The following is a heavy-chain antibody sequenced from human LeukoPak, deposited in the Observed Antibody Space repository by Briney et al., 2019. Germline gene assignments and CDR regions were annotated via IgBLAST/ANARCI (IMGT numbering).Heavy chain of an antibody. CDR1: GFIFSNYW. CDR2: VNNDGSST. J-gene: IGHJ4*02. D-gene: IGHD5/OR15-5a*01. CDR3: AKGGLRVTDY. Sequence: TGGSLRLSCAASGFIFSNYWMHWVRQAPGKGLVWVSRVNNDGSSTTCADSVKGRFTISRDNAKNTLYLQMNSLRAEDTAVYYCAKGGLRVTDYWGLGTLVTVSS. V-gene: IGHV3-74*03.